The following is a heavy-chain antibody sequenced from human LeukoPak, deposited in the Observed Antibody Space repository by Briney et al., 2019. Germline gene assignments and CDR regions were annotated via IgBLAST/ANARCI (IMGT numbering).Heavy chain of an antibody. CDR3: ARRDTTGWYHHFDY. V-gene: IGHV3-53*01. D-gene: IGHD6-19*01. Sequence: PGGSLRLSCAASGCSVISNSMTWIRQAPGKGLEWVSILYNGGGANYADSVKGRFTFSRDNSRNTLFLQMNSLRAEDTAVYYCARRDTTGWYHHFDYWGQGTLVTVSS. CDR1: GCSVISNS. CDR2: LYNGGGA. J-gene: IGHJ4*02.